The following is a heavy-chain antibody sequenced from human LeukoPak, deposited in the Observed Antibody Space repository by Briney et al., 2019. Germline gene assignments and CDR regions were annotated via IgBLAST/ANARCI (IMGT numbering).Heavy chain of an antibody. D-gene: IGHD2/OR15-2a*01. CDR2: ISGSGGST. CDR3: AKNPKNSPNWYFDL. CDR1: GFTFSSYA. J-gene: IGHJ2*01. Sequence: TGGSLRLSCVASGFTFSSYAMSWVRQAPGKGLEWVSAISGSGGSTFDADAVRGRFTISRDNFKNTLYLQMNNLRAEDTALYYCAKNPKNSPNWYFDLWGRGTLVTVSS. V-gene: IGHV3-23*01.